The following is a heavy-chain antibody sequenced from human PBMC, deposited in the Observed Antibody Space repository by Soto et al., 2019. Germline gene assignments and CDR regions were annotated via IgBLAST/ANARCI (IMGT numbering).Heavy chain of an antibody. CDR1: GYTFTSYG. V-gene: IGHV1-3*01. CDR3: VRRHVSATGIDWFDP. D-gene: IGHD6-13*01. J-gene: IGHJ5*02. Sequence: AAVKVSCKASGYTFTSYGIHWVRQAPGQRLEWMGWSNAANGDTKYSPKFQGRVTITRDTSASTAYMELSSLRSEDTAVYYCVRRHVSATGIDWFDPWGQGTLVTVSS. CDR2: SNAANGDT.